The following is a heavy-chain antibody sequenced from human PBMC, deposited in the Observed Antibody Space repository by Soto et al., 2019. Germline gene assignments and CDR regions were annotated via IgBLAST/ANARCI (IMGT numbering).Heavy chain of an antibody. V-gene: IGHV1-69*06. J-gene: IGHJ6*02. D-gene: IGHD3-10*01. CDR1: GGTFSSYA. CDR2: IVPLFRTT. CDR3: ARDKYYYGSGKDGMDV. Sequence: SVKVSCKTSGGTFSSYAISWVRQAPGQGLEWMGGIVPLFRTTNYAQKFQGRVTITADTSTYTVYMELSSVTAADTAVYYCARDKYYYGSGKDGMDVWGQGTTVTVSS.